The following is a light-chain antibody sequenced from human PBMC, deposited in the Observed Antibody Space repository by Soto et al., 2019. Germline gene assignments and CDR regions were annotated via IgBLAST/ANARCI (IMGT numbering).Light chain of an antibody. CDR3: QQRSNWSWA. V-gene: IGKV3-11*01. J-gene: IGKJ1*01. CDR2: DAS. CDR1: QSVSSY. Sequence: EIVLTQSPATLSLSPGERATLSCRASQSVSSYLAWYQKKPGQAPRLLIYDASNRATGIPARFSGSGSGTDFTLTISRLEPEDFAVYYCQQRSNWSWAFGQGTKVEIK.